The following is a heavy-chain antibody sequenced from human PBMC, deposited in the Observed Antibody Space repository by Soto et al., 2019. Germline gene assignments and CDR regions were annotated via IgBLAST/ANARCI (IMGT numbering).Heavy chain of an antibody. CDR2: IYYSGST. CDR1: GGSISSYY. V-gene: IGHV4-59*01. CDR3: AREAIAAPFRAFDI. J-gene: IGHJ3*02. Sequence: QVQLQESGPGLVKPSETLSLTCTVSGGSISSYYWSWIRQPPGKGLEWIGYIYYSGSTNYNPSLKSRVTISVDTSKNQFSLKLSSVTAADTAVYYCAREAIAAPFRAFDIWGQGTKVTVSS. D-gene: IGHD6-6*01.